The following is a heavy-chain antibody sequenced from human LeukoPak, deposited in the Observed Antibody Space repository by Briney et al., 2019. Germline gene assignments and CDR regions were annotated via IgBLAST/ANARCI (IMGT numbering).Heavy chain of an antibody. CDR2: ISAYNGNT. CDR1: GYTFTSYG. D-gene: IGHD6-6*01. Sequence: ASVKVSCTASGYTFTSYGISWVRQAPGQGLEWMGWISAYNGNTNYAQKLQGRVTMTTDTSTSTAYMELRSLRSDDTAVYYCARRRRSSSDPYYYYYYMDVWGKGTTVTVSS. V-gene: IGHV1-18*01. CDR3: ARRRRSSSDPYYYYYYMDV. J-gene: IGHJ6*03.